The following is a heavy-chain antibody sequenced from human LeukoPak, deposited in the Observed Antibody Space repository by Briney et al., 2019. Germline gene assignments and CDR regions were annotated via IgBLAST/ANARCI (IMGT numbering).Heavy chain of an antibody. CDR1: GFTFSSFA. J-gene: IGHJ4*02. CDR3: ARGRLYSSWFCFDY. V-gene: IGHV3-64*01. Sequence: PGGALRLSCAASGFTFSSFAMHWVRQAPGEGLEYGSAINGIGGSTFYANSVKGRFTISRDNSKNTLYLQVGSLRAEDTAVYYCARGRLYSSWFCFDYWGQGTLVTVSS. D-gene: IGHD6-6*01. CDR2: INGIGGST.